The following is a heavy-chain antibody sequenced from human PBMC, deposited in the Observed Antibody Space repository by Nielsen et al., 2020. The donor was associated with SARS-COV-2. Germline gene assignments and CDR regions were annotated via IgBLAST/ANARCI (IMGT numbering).Heavy chain of an antibody. CDR2: ISGIGGST. CDR3: ARDPEGDDYREDDYNWYFDL. J-gene: IGHJ2*01. Sequence: GGSLRLSCAASGFIFSDYAMSWVRQAPGKGLEWVSGISGIGGSTHYGDSVKGRFTISGDNTKSTLYLQMNNLRAEDTAIYYCARDPEGDDYREDDYNWYFDLWGRGTLVTVSS. D-gene: IGHD4-17*01. V-gene: IGHV3-23*01. CDR1: GFIFSDYA.